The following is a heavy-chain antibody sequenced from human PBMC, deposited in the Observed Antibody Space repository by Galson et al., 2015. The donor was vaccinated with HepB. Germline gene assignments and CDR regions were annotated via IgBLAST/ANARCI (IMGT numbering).Heavy chain of an antibody. CDR3: ARGKRDGDYYGSGSYYLTQDY. CDR1: GYTFTSYG. CDR2: ISAYNGNT. D-gene: IGHD3-10*01. J-gene: IGHJ4*02. Sequence: QSGAEVKKPGASVKVSCKASGYTFTSYGISWVRQAPGQGLEWMGWISAYNGNTNYAQKLQGRVTMTTDTSTSTAYMELRSLRSDDTAVYYCARGKRDGDYYGSGSYYLTQDYWGQGTLVTVSS. V-gene: IGHV1-18*01.